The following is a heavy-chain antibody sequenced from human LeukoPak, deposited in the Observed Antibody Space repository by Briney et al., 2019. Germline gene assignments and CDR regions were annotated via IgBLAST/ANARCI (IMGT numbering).Heavy chain of an antibody. Sequence: ASLKVSCKVSGYTLTELSMHWVRQAPGKGLEWTGGFDPEDGETIQGRVTMTEDTSTDTAYMELSSLRSEDTAVYYCATGVMVYAIGAFDIWGQGTMVTVSS. CDR3: ATGVMVYAIGAFDI. CDR1: GYTLTELS. CDR2: FDPEDGET. V-gene: IGHV1-24*01. D-gene: IGHD2-8*01. J-gene: IGHJ3*02.